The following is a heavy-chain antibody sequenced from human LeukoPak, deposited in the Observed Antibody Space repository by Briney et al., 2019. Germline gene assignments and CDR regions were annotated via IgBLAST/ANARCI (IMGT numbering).Heavy chain of an antibody. CDR2: MSHSGST. D-gene: IGHD3-10*01. V-gene: IGHV4-4*02. Sequence: SETLSLTCAVSAGSISSRNWWSWVRQSPGKGLEWIGEMSHSGSTNYNPSLESRVTMSVDKSKNQFSLKLSSVTAADSAVYYCARAPGYYGSGSPYLDYWGQGTLVTVSS. CDR1: AGSISSRNW. J-gene: IGHJ4*02. CDR3: ARAPGYYGSGSPYLDY.